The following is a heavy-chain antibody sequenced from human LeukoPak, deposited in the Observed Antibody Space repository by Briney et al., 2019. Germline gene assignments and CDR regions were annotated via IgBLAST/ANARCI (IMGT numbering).Heavy chain of an antibody. CDR1: GYTFTSYY. Sequence: ASVKVSCKASGYTFTSYYMHWVRQAPGQGLEWMGIINPSGGSTSYAQKFQGRVTMTRDSSTSTVYMELSSLRSEDTAVYYCARQLSSTSYRDYGMDVWGQGTTVTVSS. J-gene: IGHJ6*02. V-gene: IGHV1-46*01. CDR3: ARQLSSTSYRDYGMDV. D-gene: IGHD2-2*01. CDR2: INPSGGST.